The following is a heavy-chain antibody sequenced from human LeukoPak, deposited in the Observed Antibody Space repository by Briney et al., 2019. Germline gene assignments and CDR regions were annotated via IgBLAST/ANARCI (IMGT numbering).Heavy chain of an antibody. V-gene: IGHV3-53*01. Sequence: GGSLRLSCAASGFTVSSNYMSWVRQAPGKGLEWVSVIYSGGSTYYADSVKGRFTISRDNSKNTLYLQMNSLRAEDTAVYYCARGINYYDSSGYYYYYYGMDVWGQGTTVTVSS. J-gene: IGHJ6*02. CDR3: ARGINYYDSSGYYYYYYGMDV. D-gene: IGHD3-22*01. CDR2: IYSGGST. CDR1: GFTVSSNY.